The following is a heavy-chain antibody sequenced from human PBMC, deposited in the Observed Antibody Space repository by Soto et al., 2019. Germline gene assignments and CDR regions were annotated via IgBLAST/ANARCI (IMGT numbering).Heavy chain of an antibody. J-gene: IGHJ4*02. CDR1: GFTFSSYE. CDR3: ARDIDYYDSSGYQDY. V-gene: IGHV3-48*03. Sequence: GGSLRLSCAASGFTFSSYEMNWVRQAPGKGLEWVSYISTSGNTIHYGDSVKGRFTISRDNAKNSLYLQMNSLRAEDTAVYYCARDIDYYDSSGYQDYWGQGTLVTVSS. CDR2: ISTSGNTI. D-gene: IGHD3-22*01.